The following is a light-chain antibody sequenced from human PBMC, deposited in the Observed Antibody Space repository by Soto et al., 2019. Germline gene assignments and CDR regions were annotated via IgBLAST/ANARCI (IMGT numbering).Light chain of an antibody. CDR2: EVN. V-gene: IGLV2-8*01. Sequence: QSVLTQPPSASGSLGESVTMSCTGTSRDVGAYVYVSWFQQHSGKAPKLIIFEVNKRPSGVPDRFSGSRSGDTASLTVSGLQIDDEADYYCSSYAGNNRMVFGGGTQLTVL. CDR1: SRDVGAYVY. CDR3: SSYAGNNRMV. J-gene: IGLJ2*01.